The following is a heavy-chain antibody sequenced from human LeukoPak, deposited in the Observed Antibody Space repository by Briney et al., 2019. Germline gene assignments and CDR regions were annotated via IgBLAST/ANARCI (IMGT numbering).Heavy chain of an antibody. V-gene: IGHV3-53*01. CDR3: ARDYYGSGKD. Sequence: GGSLRLSCAASGFTVSNSYMTWVRRAPGKGLEWVSAIHSGGTIFYADSVKGRFTISRDNSKNTLYLQMNSLRADDTAMYYCARDYYGSGKDWGQGTLVTVSS. CDR1: GFTVSNSY. J-gene: IGHJ4*02. CDR2: IHSGGTI. D-gene: IGHD3-10*01.